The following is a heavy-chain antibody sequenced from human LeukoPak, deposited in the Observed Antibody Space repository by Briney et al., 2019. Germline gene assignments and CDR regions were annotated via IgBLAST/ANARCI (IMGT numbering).Heavy chain of an antibody. CDR2: VYWNDDK. CDR3: AHFRGSGGTISYFFDS. Sequence: SGPTLVNPTQTLTLTCTFSGFSLSTNEVGVGWIRQPPGEALEWLALVYWNDDKRYSPSLRSRLTITKDTSKNQVVLTMTNMDPVETGTYYCAHFRGSGGTISYFFDSWGQGTLVTVSS. V-gene: IGHV2-5*01. CDR1: GFSLSTNEVG. J-gene: IGHJ4*02. D-gene: IGHD1-14*01.